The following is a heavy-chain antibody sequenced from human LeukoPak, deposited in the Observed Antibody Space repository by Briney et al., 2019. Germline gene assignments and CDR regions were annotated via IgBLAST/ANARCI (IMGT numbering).Heavy chain of an antibody. CDR2: IYSSGST. J-gene: IGHJ4*01. CDR3: AKSGGYGLIDY. V-gene: IGHV4-39*01. Sequence: SETLSLTCTVSGGSISSSSYYWGWIRQPPGKGLEWIGSIYSSGSTYYNSSLKSRVTISIDTSKDQVSLKMSSVTAADTAVYYCAKSGGYGLIDYWGQGTLVTVSS. CDR1: GGSISSSSYY. D-gene: IGHD6-25*01.